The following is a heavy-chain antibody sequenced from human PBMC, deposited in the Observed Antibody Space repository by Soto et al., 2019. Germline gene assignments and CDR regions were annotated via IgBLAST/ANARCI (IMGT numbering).Heavy chain of an antibody. D-gene: IGHD2-2*01. CDR3: ARGGEELLLGYFDY. CDR2: INAGNGNT. J-gene: IGHJ4*02. CDR1: GYTFTSYA. V-gene: IGHV1-3*01. Sequence: QVQLVQSGAEVKKPGASVKVSCKASGYTFTSYAMHWVRQAPGQRLEWMGWINAGNGNTKYSQKFQGRVTITRDTSASAADMELSSLRSEDTAVYYCARGGEELLLGYFDYGGQGTLVTVSS.